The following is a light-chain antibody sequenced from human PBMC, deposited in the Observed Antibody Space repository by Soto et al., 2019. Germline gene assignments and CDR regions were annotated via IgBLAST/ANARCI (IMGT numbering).Light chain of an antibody. V-gene: IGKV2-28*01. CDR3: MQALQAPWT. CDR1: QSLQHSNGYNY. CDR2: WGS. J-gene: IGKJ1*01. Sequence: DIVMTQSPLSLPVTPGEPASISCRSNQSLQHSNGYNYLDWYLQKAGQSPQLLIYWGSNRASGVHGRFSGSGSGTDFTLKISRVEAEDVGVYYCMQALQAPWTFGQGTKVEIK.